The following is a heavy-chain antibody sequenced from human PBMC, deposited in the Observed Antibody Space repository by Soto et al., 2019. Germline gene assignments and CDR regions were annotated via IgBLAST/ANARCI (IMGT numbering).Heavy chain of an antibody. CDR2: IYYSGST. D-gene: IGHD6-19*01. Sequence: QVQLQESGPGLVKPSQTLSLTCTVSGGSISSGGYYWSWIRQHPGKGLAWIGYIYYSGSTYYNQSLQSRVTISVDTSKHQFSLKLSSVTAADTAVYYCASWGQWLAHFDYWGQGTLVTVSS. CDR3: ASWGQWLAHFDY. CDR1: GGSISSGGYY. J-gene: IGHJ4*02. V-gene: IGHV4-31*03.